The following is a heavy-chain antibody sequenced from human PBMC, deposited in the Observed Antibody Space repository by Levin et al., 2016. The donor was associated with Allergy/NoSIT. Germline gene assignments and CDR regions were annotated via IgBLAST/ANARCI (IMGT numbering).Heavy chain of an antibody. CDR1: GFTVSSNY. J-gene: IGHJ6*02. D-gene: IGHD3-9*01. CDR3: ARGLRYFDWLLGDYYYYYGMDV. Sequence: GGSLRLSCAASGFTVSSNYMSWVRQAPGKGLEWVSVIYSGGSTYYADSVKGRFTISRDNSKNTLYLQMNSLRAEDTAVYYCARGLRYFDWLLGDYYYYYGMDVWGQGTTVTVSS. CDR2: IYSGGST. V-gene: IGHV3-53*01.